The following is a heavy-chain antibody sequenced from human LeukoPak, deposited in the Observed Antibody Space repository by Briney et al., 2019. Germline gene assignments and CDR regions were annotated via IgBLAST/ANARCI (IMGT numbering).Heavy chain of an antibody. J-gene: IGHJ5*02. CDR2: ISAYNGNT. D-gene: IGHD3-22*01. Sequence: GASVKVSCKASGYTFTSYGISWVRQAPGQGLEWMGWISAYNGNTNYAQKLQGRVTMTTDTSTSTAYMELRSLRSDDTAVYYCARDQYYDSKGWLDPWGQGTLVTVSS. CDR3: ARDQYYDSKGWLDP. CDR1: GYTFTSYG. V-gene: IGHV1-18*01.